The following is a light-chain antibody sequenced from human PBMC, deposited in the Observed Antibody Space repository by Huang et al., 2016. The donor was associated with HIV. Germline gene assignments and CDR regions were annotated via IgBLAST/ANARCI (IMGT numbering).Light chain of an antibody. CDR3: QQYYSYRT. J-gene: IGKJ1*01. CDR2: AAS. CDR1: QDSNNF. V-gene: IGKV1-8*01. Sequence: AIRMTQSPSSLSASTGDRVNITCRASQDSNNFLALYQQKPGKAPNLVIYAASILETGVPSRFSGSGSVTEFNLSISCLQSEDFATYYCQQYYSYRTFGQGTQVEIK.